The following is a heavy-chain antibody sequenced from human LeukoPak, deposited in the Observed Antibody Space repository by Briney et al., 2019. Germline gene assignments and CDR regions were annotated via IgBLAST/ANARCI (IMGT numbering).Heavy chain of an antibody. CDR3: AKDRDTTSSGTFEY. V-gene: IGHV3-30*18. Sequence: GRSLRLSCAASGFGFRNYGMHCVRQAPGKGLEWVAVISDDGSYKNYADSVKGRFTISRDNSNNTLYLQMNSLRAEDTAVYYCAKDRDTTSSGTFEYWGQGTQVTVSS. J-gene: IGHJ4*02. CDR1: GFGFRNYG. CDR2: ISDDGSYK. D-gene: IGHD1-1*01.